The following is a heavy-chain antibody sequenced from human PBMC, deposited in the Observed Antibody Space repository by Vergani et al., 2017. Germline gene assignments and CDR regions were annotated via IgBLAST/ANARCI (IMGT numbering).Heavy chain of an antibody. Sequence: QVQLQQWGAGLLKPSETLSLTCAVYGGSFSGYYWRWIRQPPGKGLEWIGENNHSGSTNYNPPLKSRVTISVDTSKSQFSLKLSSGTSADTAVDYCARGRATFAYGGQGTLVTVSS. J-gene: IGHJ4*02. CDR2: NNHSGST. CDR3: ARGRATFAY. CDR1: GGSFSGYY. D-gene: IGHD5-24*01. V-gene: IGHV4-34*01.